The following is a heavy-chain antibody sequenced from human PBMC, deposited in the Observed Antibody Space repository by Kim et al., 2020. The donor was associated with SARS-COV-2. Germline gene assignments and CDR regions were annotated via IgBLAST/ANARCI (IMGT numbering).Heavy chain of an antibody. V-gene: IGHV5-51*01. D-gene: IGHD3-10*01. Sequence: GESLKISCKGSGYSFTSYWIGWVRQMPGKCLEWMGIIYPGDSDTRYSPSFQGQVIISADKSISTAYLQWSSLKASDTAMYYCARQHNYYGSGKRAHDAFDIWGQGTMVTVSS. CDR1: GYSFTSYW. CDR3: ARQHNYYGSGKRAHDAFDI. CDR2: IYPGDSDT. J-gene: IGHJ3*02.